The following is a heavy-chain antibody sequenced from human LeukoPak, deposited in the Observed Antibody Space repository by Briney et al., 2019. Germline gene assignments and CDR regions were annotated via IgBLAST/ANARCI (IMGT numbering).Heavy chain of an antibody. J-gene: IGHJ3*02. CDR2: ISYDGSNK. Sequence: GGSLRLSCAASGFTFSSYAMHWVRQAPGKGLEWVAVISYDGSNKYYADSVKGRFTISRDNSKNTLYLQMNSLRAEDTAVYYCARFAMIVVVINPLAFDIWGQGTMVTVSS. V-gene: IGHV3-30-3*01. CDR3: ARFAMIVVVINPLAFDI. D-gene: IGHD3-22*01. CDR1: GFTFSSYA.